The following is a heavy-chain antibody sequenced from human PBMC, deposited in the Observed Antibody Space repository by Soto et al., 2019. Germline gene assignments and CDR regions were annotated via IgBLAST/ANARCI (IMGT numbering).Heavy chain of an antibody. Sequence: ASVKVSCKASGYTFTDYYMHWVRQAPGQGLEWMGWINPNSGGTNYAQKFQGRVNITLDTPKNQFSLKLSSVTAADTAVYYCARTGGRYSSGYYFFVMDVWGPGATVTVSS. CDR3: ARTGGRYSSGYYFFVMDV. D-gene: IGHD5-18*01. V-gene: IGHV1-2*02. CDR1: GYTFTDYY. J-gene: IGHJ6*02. CDR2: INPNSGGT.